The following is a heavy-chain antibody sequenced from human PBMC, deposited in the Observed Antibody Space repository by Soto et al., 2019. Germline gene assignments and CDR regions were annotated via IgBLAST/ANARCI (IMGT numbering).Heavy chain of an antibody. D-gene: IGHD3-10*01. V-gene: IGHV4-34*02. CDR1: GGSFDDFY. J-gene: IGHJ6*02. CDR3: ARGQLVWYGDLTPYHRDMDV. CDR2: ISHDGGT. Sequence: QVQLQQWGAGLLRPSETLSLTCAFYGGSFDDFYWSWVRQSPGKGLEWVGEISHDGGTNYSPSLASRGSISVDTSKNQFSLHLRSVTAADTGLYYCARGQLVWYGDLTPYHRDMDVWGQGTTVTVSS.